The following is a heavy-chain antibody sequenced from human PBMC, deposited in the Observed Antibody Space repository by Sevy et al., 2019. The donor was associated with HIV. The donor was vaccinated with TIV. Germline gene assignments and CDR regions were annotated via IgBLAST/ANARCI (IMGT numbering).Heavy chain of an antibody. V-gene: IGHV1-69*13. CDR2: IIPIFGTA. D-gene: IGHD1-20*01. CDR1: GGTFSSYA. CDR3: ARSSVTGHYHRLDYYYYYMDV. Sequence: ASVKVSCKASGGTFSSYAISWVRQAPGQGLEWMGRIIPIFGTANYAQKFQGRVTITADESTSTAYMELSSLRSEDTAVYYCARSSVTGHYHRLDYYYYYMDVWGKGTTVTVSS. J-gene: IGHJ6*03.